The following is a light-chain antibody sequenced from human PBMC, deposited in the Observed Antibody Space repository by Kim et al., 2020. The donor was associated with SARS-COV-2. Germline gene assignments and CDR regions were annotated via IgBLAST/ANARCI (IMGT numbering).Light chain of an antibody. Sequence: DIQMTQSPASLSASVGDGVTITCRASQDIANYLVWYQQKPGKVPRVLVYAASALKSGVPSRFSGSRSGTDFTLTISNLQPEDVATYYCQKYDRAPWTFGQGTKVDIK. J-gene: IGKJ1*01. V-gene: IGKV1-27*01. CDR1: QDIANY. CDR2: AAS. CDR3: QKYDRAPWT.